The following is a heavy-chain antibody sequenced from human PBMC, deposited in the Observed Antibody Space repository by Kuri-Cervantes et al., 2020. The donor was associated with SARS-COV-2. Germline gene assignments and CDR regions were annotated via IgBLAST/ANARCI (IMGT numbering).Heavy chain of an antibody. CDR3: ARERQNYDFWSGYVGSYFDY. V-gene: IGHV3-7*01. Sequence: ETLSLTCAASGFTFSSYWMSWVRQAPGKGLEWMANIKQDGSEKYYVDSVKGRFTISRDNAKNSLYLQMNSLRAEDTAVYYCARERQNYDFWSGYVGSYFDYWGQGTLVTVSS. CDR1: GFTFSSYW. CDR2: IKQDGSEK. J-gene: IGHJ4*02. D-gene: IGHD3-3*01.